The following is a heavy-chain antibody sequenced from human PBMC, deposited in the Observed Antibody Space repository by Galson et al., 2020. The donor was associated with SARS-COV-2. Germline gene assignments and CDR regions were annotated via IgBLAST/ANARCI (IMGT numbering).Heavy chain of an antibody. Sequence: GESLKISCAASGFTFSSYGMHWVRQAPGKGLEWVAVISYDGSNKYYADSVKGRFTISRDNSKNTLYLQMNSLRAEDTAVYYCAKLEKWLDAHSYYYYGMDVWGQGTTVTVSS. J-gene: IGHJ6*02. V-gene: IGHV3-30*18. D-gene: IGHD6-19*01. CDR1: GFTFSSYG. CDR3: AKLEKWLDAHSYYYYGMDV. CDR2: ISYDGSNK.